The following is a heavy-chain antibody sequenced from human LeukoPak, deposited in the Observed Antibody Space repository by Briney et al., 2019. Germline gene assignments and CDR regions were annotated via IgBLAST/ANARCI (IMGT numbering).Heavy chain of an antibody. J-gene: IGHJ4*02. CDR1: GDSLSSHY. CDR3: ARNVGWYTYDI. D-gene: IGHD6-19*01. CDR2: IYGSGST. Sequence: SETLSLTCTVFGDSLSSHYWCWIRQSPGKGLEWIGYIYGSGSTHYDPSLRSRVTISEDTSKNQFSLKLASVTAADTAVYYCARNVGWYTYDIWGQGTLVTVSS. V-gene: IGHV4-59*08.